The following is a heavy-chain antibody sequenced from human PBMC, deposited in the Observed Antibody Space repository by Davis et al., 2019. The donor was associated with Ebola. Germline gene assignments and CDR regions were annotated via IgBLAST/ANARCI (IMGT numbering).Heavy chain of an antibody. CDR2: IYSGCDT. CDR1: GFTVTNSY. J-gene: IGHJ4*03. Sequence: GESLKISCVASGFTVTNSYMSWVRQAPGEGLEWVSVIYSGCDTYYADSVKGRFTISRHNSKNTVYLQMNSLRAEDTAVYHCAKIEAYGSGNYFEYWGQGTTVTVSS. CDR3: AKIEAYGSGNYFEY. D-gene: IGHD3-10*01. V-gene: IGHV3-53*04.